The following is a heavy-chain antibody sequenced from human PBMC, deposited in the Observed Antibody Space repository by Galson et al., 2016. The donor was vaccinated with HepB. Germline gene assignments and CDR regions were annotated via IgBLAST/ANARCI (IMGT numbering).Heavy chain of an antibody. D-gene: IGHD3-9*01. CDR1: GYTFTGYY. V-gene: IGHV1-2*02. CDR3: ARDRSPGIDWLPHDAFDI. Sequence: SVKVSCKASGYTFTGYYMYWVRQAPGQGLEWMGWINPNSGGTNYAQKFRGRVTMTRDTSISTAYMELSRLRSDDTAVYYCARDRSPGIDWLPHDAFDIWGQGTMVTVSS. J-gene: IGHJ3*02. CDR2: INPNSGGT.